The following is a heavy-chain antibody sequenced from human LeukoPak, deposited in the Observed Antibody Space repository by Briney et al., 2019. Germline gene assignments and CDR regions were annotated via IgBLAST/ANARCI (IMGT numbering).Heavy chain of an antibody. CDR2: IYHSGST. Sequence: PSETLSLTCAVSSYSISSGGYYWSWIRQHPGKGLEWIGYIYHSGSTSYNPSLKSRVTISVDTSKNQFSLKLSSVTAADTAVYYCARDGGYGSGTYRFDYWGQGTLVTVSS. D-gene: IGHD3-10*01. V-gene: IGHV4-31*11. CDR3: ARDGGYGSGTYRFDY. J-gene: IGHJ4*02. CDR1: SYSISSGGYY.